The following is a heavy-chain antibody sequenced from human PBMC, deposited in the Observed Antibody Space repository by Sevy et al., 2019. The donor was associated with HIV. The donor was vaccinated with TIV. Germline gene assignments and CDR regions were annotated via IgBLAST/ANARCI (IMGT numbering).Heavy chain of an antibody. V-gene: IGHV4-38-2*01. Sequence: SETLSLTCAVSGYSISSGYYWGWIRQPPGKGLEWIGSIYHSGSTYYNPSLKSRVTISVDTSKNQFSLKLSSVTAADTVVYYCARVLSFNFDYWGQGTLVTVSS. CDR1: GYSISSGYY. J-gene: IGHJ4*02. D-gene: IGHD3-16*02. CDR2: IYHSGST. CDR3: ARVLSFNFDY.